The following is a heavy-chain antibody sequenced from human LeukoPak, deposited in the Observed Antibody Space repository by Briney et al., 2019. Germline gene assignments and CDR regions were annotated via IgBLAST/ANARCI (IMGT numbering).Heavy chain of an antibody. Sequence: GGSLRLSRAAFGLTFTAHGMHWVRQAPGKGLEWVASIWSDGSETYYADSVKGRFTISRDNSKNKLYLQMNSLRAEDTAVYYCARDTAMTYYYYYGMDVWGQGTTVTVSS. CDR2: IWSDGSET. CDR3: ARDTAMTYYYYYGMDV. V-gene: IGHV3-33*01. J-gene: IGHJ6*02. CDR1: GLTFTAHG. D-gene: IGHD5-18*01.